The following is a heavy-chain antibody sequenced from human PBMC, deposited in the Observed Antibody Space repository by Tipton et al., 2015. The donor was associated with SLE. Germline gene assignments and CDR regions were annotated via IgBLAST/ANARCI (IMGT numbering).Heavy chain of an antibody. CDR1: GYPIISGYY. Sequence: TLSLTCTVSGYPIISGYYWGGIRQPPGKALGRIGSIDHNGLTYYNPSLKIRLTISLGASRSHFSLNLSSVTGADTAMYYCAGPREWEYNDGFDISGQGTMVILSS. CDR3: AGPREWEYNDGFDI. V-gene: IGHV4-38-2*02. D-gene: IGHD1-26*01. J-gene: IGHJ3*02. CDR2: IDHNGLT.